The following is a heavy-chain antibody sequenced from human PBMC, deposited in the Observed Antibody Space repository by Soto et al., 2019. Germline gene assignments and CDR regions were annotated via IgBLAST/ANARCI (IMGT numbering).Heavy chain of an antibody. CDR2: LCYSRTS. CDR3: VRHRYSSTCPYCYFDL. J-gene: IGHJ2*01. Sequence: SETLSLTCTVSSGSGKTSTSYCGWIRQHARKGLQWIASLCYSRTSYYSPTFKRRLTVSVVTSTNHASLRLTSLTAADTAVYYSVRHRYSSTCPYCYFDLWGRGTLVTVSS. D-gene: IGHD6-13*01. CDR1: SGSGKTSTSY. V-gene: IGHV4-39*01.